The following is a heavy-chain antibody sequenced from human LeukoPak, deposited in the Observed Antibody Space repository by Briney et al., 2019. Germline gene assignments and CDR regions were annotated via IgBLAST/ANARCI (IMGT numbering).Heavy chain of an antibody. D-gene: IGHD3-10*01. Sequence: GGSLRLSCAASGLTFSSYAMSWVRQAPGKGLEWVSAISGTGGGTYYADSVKGRFTISRDNSKSTLYLQMNSLRAEDTAVYYCGSGSYYAPSYYYYGMDVWGQGTTVTVSS. V-gene: IGHV3-23*01. J-gene: IGHJ6*02. CDR1: GLTFSSYA. CDR2: ISGTGGGT. CDR3: GSGSYYAPSYYYYGMDV.